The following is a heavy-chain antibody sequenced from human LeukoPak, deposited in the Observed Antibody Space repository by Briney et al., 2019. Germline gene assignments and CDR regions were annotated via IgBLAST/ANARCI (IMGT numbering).Heavy chain of an antibody. V-gene: IGHV3-48*02. CDR2: IDSGNI. CDR1: GFTFRSYG. D-gene: IGHD3-9*01. J-gene: IGHJ4*02. Sequence: TGGSLRLSCAASGFTFRSYGMNWVRQAPGKGLEWVSYIDSGNIYYADSVKGRFTISRDNAKNSLDLEMNRLRDEDTAVYFCARIDFDRRYYWGQGILVTVSS. CDR3: ARIDFDRRYY.